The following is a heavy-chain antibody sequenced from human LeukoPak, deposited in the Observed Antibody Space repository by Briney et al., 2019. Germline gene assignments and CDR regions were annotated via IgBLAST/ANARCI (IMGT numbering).Heavy chain of an antibody. CDR1: GFTFSSYS. D-gene: IGHD4-17*01. V-gene: IGHV3-21*01. J-gene: IGHJ4*02. CDR3: AREPVTGSVD. CDR2: ISSSSSYI. Sequence: PGGSLSLSCEVSGFTFSSYSMNWVRQAPGKGLEWGSSISSSSSYIYYADSVKGRFTISRDNAKNSLYLQMNSLRAEDTAVYYCAREPVTGSVDWGQGTLVTVSS.